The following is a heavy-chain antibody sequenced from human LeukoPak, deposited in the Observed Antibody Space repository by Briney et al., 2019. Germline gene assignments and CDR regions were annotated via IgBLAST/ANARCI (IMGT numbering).Heavy chain of an antibody. Sequence: PSQTLSLTCTVSGGSISSGDYYWSWIRQPPGKGLEWIGYIYYSGSTYYNPSLKSRVTISVDTSKNQFSLKLRSVTAADTAVYYCARYHCPNGVCYYFDYWGQGTLVTVSS. CDR2: IYYSGST. D-gene: IGHD2-8*01. J-gene: IGHJ4*02. V-gene: IGHV4-30-4*08. CDR1: GGSISSGDYY. CDR3: ARYHCPNGVCYYFDY.